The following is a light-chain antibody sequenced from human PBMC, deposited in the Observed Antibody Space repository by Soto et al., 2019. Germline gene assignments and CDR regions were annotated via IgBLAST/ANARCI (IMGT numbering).Light chain of an antibody. CDR1: QSINTL. CDR2: RAS. V-gene: IGKV3-15*01. Sequence: EVAPTQSPATLSVSPGEGATLSCRASQSINTLLAWYQQKPGQAPRLLIYRASTRATDIPARFSGSGSGTDFTLTISSLQSEDFAIYYCQQYNNWPITFGQGTRLEIK. J-gene: IGKJ5*01. CDR3: QQYNNWPIT.